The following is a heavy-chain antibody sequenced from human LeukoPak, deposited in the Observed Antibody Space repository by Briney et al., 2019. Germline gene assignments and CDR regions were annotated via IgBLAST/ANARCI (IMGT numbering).Heavy chain of an antibody. CDR3: VRNRGWLQFDN. J-gene: IGHJ4*02. D-gene: IGHD5-24*01. Sequence: GGSLRLSCAASGFTFSSYAMHWVRQAPGKGLEWVAVISYDGSNKYYADSVKGRFTISRDNSKNTLYLQMNSLGAEDTAMYYCVRNRGWLQFDNWGQGTLVTVSS. V-gene: IGHV3-30-3*01. CDR1: GFTFSSYA. CDR2: ISYDGSNK.